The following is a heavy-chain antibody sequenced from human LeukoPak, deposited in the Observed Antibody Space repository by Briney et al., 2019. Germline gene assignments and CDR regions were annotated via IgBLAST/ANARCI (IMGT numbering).Heavy chain of an antibody. Sequence: GESLRISCKGSGYSFSTYRISWVRQMPGKGLEWMGKIDPSDFYTDYSPSFQGHVTISADTSISTAFLQWSSLKTSDTAIYYRASSIAAAGIGQNTFDIWGQGTVVAVSS. CDR3: ASSIAAAGIGQNTFDI. D-gene: IGHD6-13*01. CDR2: IDPSDFYT. J-gene: IGHJ3*02. V-gene: IGHV5-10-1*01. CDR1: GYSFSTYR.